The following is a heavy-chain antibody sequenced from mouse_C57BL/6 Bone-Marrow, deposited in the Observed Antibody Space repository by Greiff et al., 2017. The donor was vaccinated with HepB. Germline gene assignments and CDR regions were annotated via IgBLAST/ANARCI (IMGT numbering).Heavy chain of an antibody. V-gene: IGHV1-69*01. CDR3: ASSSYPRDFDV. CDR2: IDPSDSYT. D-gene: IGHD6-1*01. Sequence: QVQLQQPGAELVMPGASVKLSCKASGYTFTSYWMHWVKQRPGQGLEWIGEIDPSDSYTNYNQKFKGKSTLTVDKSSSTAYMQLSSLTSEDSAVYYCASSSYPRDFDVWGTGTTVTVSS. CDR1: GYTFTSYW. J-gene: IGHJ1*03.